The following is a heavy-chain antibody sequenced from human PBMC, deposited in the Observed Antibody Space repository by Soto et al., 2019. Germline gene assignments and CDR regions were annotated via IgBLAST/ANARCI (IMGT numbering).Heavy chain of an antibody. Sequence: SVKVSCKASGGTFSSYAISWVRQAPGQGLEWMGGIISIFGTANYAQKFQGRVTITADESTSTAYMELSSLRSEDTAVYYCASRDGYNYFDYWGQGTLVTVSS. J-gene: IGHJ4*02. CDR1: GGTFSSYA. D-gene: IGHD5-12*01. V-gene: IGHV1-69*13. CDR3: ASRDGYNYFDY. CDR2: IISIFGTA.